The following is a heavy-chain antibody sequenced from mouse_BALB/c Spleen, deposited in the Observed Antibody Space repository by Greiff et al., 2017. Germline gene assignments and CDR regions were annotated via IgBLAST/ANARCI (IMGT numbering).Heavy chain of an antibody. D-gene: IGHD2-4*01. Sequence: QVQLQQSGAELVRPGSSVKISCKASGYAFSSYWMNWVKQRPGQGLEWIGQIYPGDGDTNYNGKFKGKATLTADKSSSTAYMQLSSLTSEDSAVYFCARSYYDYDVWFAYWGQGTLVTVSA. CDR2: IYPGDGDT. CDR3: ARSYYDYDVWFAY. V-gene: IGHV1-80*01. CDR1: GYAFSSYW. J-gene: IGHJ3*01.